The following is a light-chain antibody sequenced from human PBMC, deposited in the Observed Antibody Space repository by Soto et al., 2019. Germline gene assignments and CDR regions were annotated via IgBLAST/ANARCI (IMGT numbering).Light chain of an antibody. CDR2: EVS. CDR3: NSYTGSSTYV. V-gene: IGLV2-18*02. CDR1: SSDVGSYNR. J-gene: IGLJ1*01. Sequence: QSVLTQPPSVSGSPGQSVAISCTATSSDVGSYNRVSWYQQPPGAAPKLMIYEVSNRPSGVPDRFSGSKSGNTASLTISGLQAEDEADYYCNSYTGSSTYVFGTGTKVTVL.